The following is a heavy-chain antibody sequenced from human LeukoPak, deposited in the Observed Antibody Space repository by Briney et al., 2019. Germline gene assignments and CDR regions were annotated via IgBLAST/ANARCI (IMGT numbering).Heavy chain of an antibody. J-gene: IGHJ4*02. Sequence: GGSLRLSYAASGFAFGSYGMTWVRQVPGEGLEWVSGISESGGGTFYADSVKGRFTISRDNSKNTLFLQMNSLRSEDTAVYYCAKVGIGWVAFENWGQGTQVTVSS. CDR1: GFAFGSYG. CDR3: AKVGIGWVAFEN. V-gene: IGHV3-23*01. D-gene: IGHD1-1*01. CDR2: ISESGGGT.